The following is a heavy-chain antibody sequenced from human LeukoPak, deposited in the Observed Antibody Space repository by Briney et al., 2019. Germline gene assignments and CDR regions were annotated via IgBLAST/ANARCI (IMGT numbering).Heavy chain of an antibody. Sequence: PGGSLRLSCAASGFTFSSYSMNWVRQAPGKGLEWVSYISSSSSTIYYADSVKDRFTISRDNAKNSLYLQMNSLRAEDTAVYYCARDVGDIVVVPAAASLDYWGQGTLVTVSS. D-gene: IGHD2-2*01. CDR3: ARDVGDIVVVPAAASLDY. CDR1: GFTFSSYS. V-gene: IGHV3-48*01. CDR2: ISSSSSTI. J-gene: IGHJ4*02.